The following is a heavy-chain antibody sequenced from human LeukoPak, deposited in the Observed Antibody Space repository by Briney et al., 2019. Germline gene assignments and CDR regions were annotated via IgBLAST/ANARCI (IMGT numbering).Heavy chain of an antibody. D-gene: IGHD2-8*02. J-gene: IGHJ4*02. CDR3: ARGSGYFDY. CDR2: ISYDGSNK. CDR1: GFTFSSYA. Sequence: GGSLRLSCAASGFTFSSYAMHWVRQAPGKGLEWVAVISYDGSNKYYADSVKGRFTISRDNSKNTLYLQMNSPRAEDTAVYYCARGSGYFDYWGQGTLVTVSS. V-gene: IGHV3-30*04.